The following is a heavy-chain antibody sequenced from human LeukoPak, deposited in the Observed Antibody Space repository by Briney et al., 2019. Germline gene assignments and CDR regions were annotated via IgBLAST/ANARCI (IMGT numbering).Heavy chain of an antibody. CDR3: AKDRAYCSSTSCSIDYYYYYGMDV. CDR1: GFTFSSYG. J-gene: IGHJ6*02. Sequence: PGGSLRLSCAASGFTFSSYGMHWVRQAPGRGLEWVAVISYDGSNKYYADSVKGRFTISRDNSKNTLYLQMNSLRAEDTAVYYCAKDRAYCSSTSCSIDYYYYYGMDVWGQGTTVTVSS. CDR2: ISYDGSNK. V-gene: IGHV3-30*18. D-gene: IGHD2-2*01.